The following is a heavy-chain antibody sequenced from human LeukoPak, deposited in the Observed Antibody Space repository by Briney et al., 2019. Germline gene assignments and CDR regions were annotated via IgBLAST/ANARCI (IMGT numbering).Heavy chain of an antibody. J-gene: IGHJ4*02. Sequence: GGSLRLSCAASGFSFKDSWMYWVRQAPGKGLVWVSHINGDGSDTNYVDSVKGRFTISRDNAKNSLYLQMNSLRAEDTAVYYCARSFAYWGQGTLVTVSS. CDR1: GFSFKDSW. V-gene: IGHV3-74*01. CDR2: INGDGSDT. CDR3: ARSFAY.